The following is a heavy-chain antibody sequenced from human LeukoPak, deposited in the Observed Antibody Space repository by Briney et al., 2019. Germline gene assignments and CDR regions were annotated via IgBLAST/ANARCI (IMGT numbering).Heavy chain of an antibody. D-gene: IGHD4/OR15-4a*01. CDR3: IRGATSGSYYGFDV. Sequence: SGGSLRLSCAASGFIFSDSTVHWVRQASGTGLEWVGRIRSKANNYATAYATSVQGRFTLSRDDSKNTAYLQMNSLKIEDTAVYYCIRGATSGSYYGFDVWGQGATVTV. CDR2: IRSKANNYAT. CDR1: GFIFSDST. V-gene: IGHV3-73*01. J-gene: IGHJ6*02.